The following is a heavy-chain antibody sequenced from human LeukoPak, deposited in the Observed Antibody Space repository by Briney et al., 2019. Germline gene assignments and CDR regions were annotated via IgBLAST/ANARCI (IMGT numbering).Heavy chain of an antibody. Sequence: ASVKVSCKASGYTFTSYAMNWVRQAPGQGLEWMGWINTNTGNPTYAQGFTGRFVFSLDTSVSTAYLQISSLKAEDTAVYYCARVIREKWLGKYYFDYWGQGTLVTVSS. CDR2: INTNTGNP. D-gene: IGHD6-19*01. J-gene: IGHJ4*02. CDR1: GYTFTSYA. CDR3: ARVIREKWLGKYYFDY. V-gene: IGHV7-4-1*02.